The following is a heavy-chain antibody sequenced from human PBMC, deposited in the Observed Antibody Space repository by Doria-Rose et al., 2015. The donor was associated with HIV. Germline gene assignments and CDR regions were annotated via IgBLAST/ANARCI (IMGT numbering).Heavy chain of an antibody. D-gene: IGHD3-3*01. CDR3: ARMGSYRELDY. CDR2: TYYTGTS. J-gene: IGHJ4*02. Sequence: QVQLQQSGPGLVKPSETLSLTCSVSGASVSSRGYYWNWIRQVPGKGLESLGYTYYTGTSDYSPSLKSRLNMAVDTSKNQFSLELSFVTVADTAVYYCARMGSYRELDYWGQGALVIVSS. V-gene: IGHV4-31*03. CDR1: GASVSSRGYY.